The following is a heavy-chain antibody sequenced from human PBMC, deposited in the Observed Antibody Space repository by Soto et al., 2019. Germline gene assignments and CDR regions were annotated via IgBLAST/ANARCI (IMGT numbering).Heavy chain of an antibody. V-gene: IGHV3-33*01. CDR1: GFTFSSYG. CDR2: IWYDGSNK. Sequence: QVQLVESGGGVVQPGRSLRLSCAASGFTFSSYGMHWXXXXXXXXXEWLAVIWYDGSNKYYADSVKGRFTISRDNSKXTXYLQXXXXXXXXXXXXXXXXXXXXXXXXXXYXXQGTLVTVSS. J-gene: IGHJ4*02. CDR3: XXXXXXXXXXXXY.